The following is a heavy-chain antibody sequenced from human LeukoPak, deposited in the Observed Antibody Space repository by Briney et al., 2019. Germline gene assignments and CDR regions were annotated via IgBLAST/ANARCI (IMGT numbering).Heavy chain of an antibody. CDR3: AKSASTYYYDSSGYFTFDY. V-gene: IGHV3-30*02. D-gene: IGHD3-22*01. J-gene: IGHJ4*02. CDR2: IRYDGSNK. CDR1: GSTFSSYG. Sequence: GGSLRLSCAASGSTFSSYGMHWVRQAPGKGLEWVAFIRYDGSNKYYADSVKGRFTISRDNSKNTLYLQMNSLRAEDTAVYHCAKSASTYYYDSSGYFTFDYWGQGTLVTVSS.